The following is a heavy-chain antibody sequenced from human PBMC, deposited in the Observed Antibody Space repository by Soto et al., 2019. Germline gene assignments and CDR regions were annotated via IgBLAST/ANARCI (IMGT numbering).Heavy chain of an antibody. Sequence: QVQLVQSGAEEKKPGASVKVSCKASGYTFTSYAMHWVRQAPGQRLEWMGWINAGNGNTKYSQKFQGRVTITRDTTESTAYRELSSLGSDDPAVYYCASESYGGEFDYWGQGTVVTVSS. CDR1: GYTFTSYA. CDR3: ASESYGGEFDY. V-gene: IGHV1-3*05. D-gene: IGHD4-17*01. J-gene: IGHJ4*02. CDR2: INAGNGNT.